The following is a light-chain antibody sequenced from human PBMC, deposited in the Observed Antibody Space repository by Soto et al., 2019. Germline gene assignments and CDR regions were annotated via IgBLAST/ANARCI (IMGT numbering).Light chain of an antibody. CDR2: SNN. J-gene: IGLJ2*01. V-gene: IGLV1-44*01. Sequence: QSVLTQPPSASGTPGQRVTISCSGSSSNIGSNTVNWYQQLPGTAPKLLIYSNNQRPSGVPDRFSGSKSGTSASLVISGLQSEDEADYYCAAWHDSLNGPVFGGGTKLTVL. CDR3: AAWHDSLNGPV. CDR1: SSNIGSNT.